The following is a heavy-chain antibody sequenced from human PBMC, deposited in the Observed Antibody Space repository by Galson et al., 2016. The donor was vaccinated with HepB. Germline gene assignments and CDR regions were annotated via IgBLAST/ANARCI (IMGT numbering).Heavy chain of an antibody. Sequence: SETLSLTCAVSGGSISYNYWWSWVRQPPGQGLAWIGQIYHSGISNYNPSLNSRVSISIDKSKNHFSLQPTSVTAAVTAIYFCAKSRYSDTTGYFFPDFWGQGTLVTVSS. CDR1: GGSISYNYW. CDR3: AKSRYSDTTGYFFPDF. V-gene: IGHV4-4*02. CDR2: IYHSGIS. D-gene: IGHD3-22*01. J-gene: IGHJ4*02.